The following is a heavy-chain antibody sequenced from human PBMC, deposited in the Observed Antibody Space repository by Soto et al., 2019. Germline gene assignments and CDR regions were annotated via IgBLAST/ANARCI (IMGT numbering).Heavy chain of an antibody. Sequence: GASVKVSCKASGYTFTDYGISWVRQAPGQGLEWMGWINPNSGGTNYAQKFQGWVTMTRDTSISTAYMELSSLRSEDTAVYYCAVGMDIVDTQIYHYGMDFWGQGTSVTVSS. CDR3: AVGMDIVDTQIYHYGMDF. CDR1: GYTFTDYG. V-gene: IGHV1-2*04. D-gene: IGHD5-12*01. J-gene: IGHJ6*02. CDR2: INPNSGGT.